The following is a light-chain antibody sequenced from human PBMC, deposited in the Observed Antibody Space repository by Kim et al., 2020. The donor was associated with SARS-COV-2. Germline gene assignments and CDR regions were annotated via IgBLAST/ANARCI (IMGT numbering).Light chain of an antibody. CDR2: FDSDGSH. CDR1: SGYRTYA. Sequence: QPVLTQSPSASASLGASVTLTCTLSSGYRTYAIAWHQQQPGKGPRFLMKFDSDGSHRKGDGIPYRFSGSTSGAERYLTISNLQSEDEADYYCQTWGAGFRVFGGGTQLTVL. J-gene: IGLJ3*02. CDR3: QTWGAGFRV. V-gene: IGLV4-69*01.